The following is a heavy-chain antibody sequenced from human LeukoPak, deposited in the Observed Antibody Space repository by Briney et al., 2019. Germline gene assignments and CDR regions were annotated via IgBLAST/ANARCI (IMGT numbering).Heavy chain of an antibody. CDR1: GYGFTGYY. CDR3: ARAVQETTGGLFDY. CDR2: MNPNSGNT. Sequence: GASVKVSCKASGYGFTGYYMHWVRQAPGQGLEWMGWMNPNSGNTGYAQKFQGRVTITRNTSISTAYMELSSLRSEDTAMYYCARAVQETTGGLFDYWGQGTLVTVSS. J-gene: IGHJ4*02. V-gene: IGHV1-8*03. D-gene: IGHD4-17*01.